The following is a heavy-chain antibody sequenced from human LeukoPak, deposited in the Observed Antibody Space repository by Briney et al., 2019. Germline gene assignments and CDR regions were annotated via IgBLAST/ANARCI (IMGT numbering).Heavy chain of an antibody. Sequence: GGSLRLSWAASGFTFSSYAMSWVRQAPGKGLEWVSGISGSGSSTYYADSVKDRFTISRDNSKNTLYLQMNSLRAEDTAIYYCARGSSGIYSPGYWGQGTLVTVSS. CDR2: ISGSGSST. CDR3: ARGSSGIYSPGY. CDR1: GFTFSSYA. D-gene: IGHD1-26*01. V-gene: IGHV3-23*01. J-gene: IGHJ4*02.